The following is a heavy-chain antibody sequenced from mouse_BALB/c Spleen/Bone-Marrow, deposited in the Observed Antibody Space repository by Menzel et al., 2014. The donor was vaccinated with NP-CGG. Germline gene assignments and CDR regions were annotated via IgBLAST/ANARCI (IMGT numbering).Heavy chain of an antibody. Sequence: VNVVESGPGLVAPSQSLSITCTVSGFSLTSYGVHWVRQPPGKGLEWLGLIWAGGSTNYNSALMSRLSISKDNSKSQVFLKMNSLQTVDTAMYYRARKDYGSRGGYFDVWGAGTTVTVSS. J-gene: IGHJ1*01. V-gene: IGHV2-9*02. CDR1: GFSLTSYG. D-gene: IGHD1-1*01. CDR2: IWAGGST. CDR3: ARKDYGSRGGYFDV.